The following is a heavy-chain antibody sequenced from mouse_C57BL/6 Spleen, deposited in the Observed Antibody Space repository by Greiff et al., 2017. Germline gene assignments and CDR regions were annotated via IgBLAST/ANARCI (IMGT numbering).Heavy chain of an antibody. J-gene: IGHJ4*01. CDR1: GFNIKDYY. Sequence: VQLKQSGAELVKPGASVKLSCTASGFNIKDYYMHWVKQRTEQGPEWIGRIDPEDGETKYAPKFQGKATITADTSSNTAYLQLSSLTSEDTAVYYCARGLRSEDYAMDYWGQGTSVTVSS. CDR3: ARGLRSEDYAMDY. CDR2: IDPEDGET. V-gene: IGHV14-2*01.